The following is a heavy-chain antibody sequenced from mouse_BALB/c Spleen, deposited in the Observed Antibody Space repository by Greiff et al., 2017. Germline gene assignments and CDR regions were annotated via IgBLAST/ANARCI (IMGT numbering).Heavy chain of an antibody. Sequence: QVQLQQSGPGLVAPSQSLSITCTVSGFSLTGYGVNWARQPPGKGLEWLGMIWGDGSTDYNSALKSRLSISKDNSKSQVFLKMNSLQTDDTARYYCARDWKGIYAMDYWGQGTSVTVSS. D-gene: IGHD3-3*01. CDR2: IWGDGST. V-gene: IGHV2-6-7*01. CDR3: ARDWKGIYAMDY. CDR1: GFSLTGYG. J-gene: IGHJ4*01.